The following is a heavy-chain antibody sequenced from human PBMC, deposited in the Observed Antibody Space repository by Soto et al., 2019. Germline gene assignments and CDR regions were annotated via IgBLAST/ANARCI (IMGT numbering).Heavy chain of an antibody. Sequence: QVQLQQWGAGLLKPSETLSLTCAVNGGSFTGYYWSWVRQPPGKGLEWIGEVKDGGVTNYSPSLRSRVTISLDAPKKQFSLKVTSVTAADTAVYYCTRGQEGVVATHWDQGTLVTVSS. CDR3: TRGQEGVVATH. D-gene: IGHD5-12*01. CDR2: VKDGGVT. J-gene: IGHJ4*02. V-gene: IGHV4-34*01. CDR1: GGSFTGYY.